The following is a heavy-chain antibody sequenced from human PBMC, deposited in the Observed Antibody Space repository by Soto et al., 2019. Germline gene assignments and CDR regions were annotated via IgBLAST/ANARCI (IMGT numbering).Heavy chain of an antibody. J-gene: IGHJ4*02. V-gene: IGHV3-53*01. CDR1: GFTVSSNY. D-gene: IGHD3-22*01. Sequence: PGGSLRLSCAASGFTVSSNYLTWVRQAPGKGLKWVSVLYPDGRAYFADSVKGRFTISTDNSNNNVYLQINSLTTEDTAVYYCARGLGRDYHDNRAYFHLDYWGQG. CDR2: LYPDGRA. CDR3: ARGLGRDYHDNRAYFHLDY.